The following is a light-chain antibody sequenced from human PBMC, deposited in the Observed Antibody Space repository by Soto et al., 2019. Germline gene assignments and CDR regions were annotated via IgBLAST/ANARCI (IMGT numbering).Light chain of an antibody. Sequence: DIQMTQSPATLSASVGDRVTITCRASQSLSGWLAWYQQKPGKAPKLLIYDASSLESGVPSRFSGSGSGTEFALTISNLQPDDFATYYCQQYNSYPWTFGQGTKVEIK. J-gene: IGKJ1*01. CDR1: QSLSGW. CDR3: QQYNSYPWT. CDR2: DAS. V-gene: IGKV1-5*01.